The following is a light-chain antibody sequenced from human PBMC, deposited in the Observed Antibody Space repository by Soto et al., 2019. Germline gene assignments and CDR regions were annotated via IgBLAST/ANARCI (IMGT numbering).Light chain of an antibody. V-gene: IGKV1-6*01. CDR2: AAS. Sequence: AIQMTQSPSSLSASVGDRVTITCRASQGIRNDLGWYQQKPGKAPKLLIYAASSLQSGVPSRFSGSGSGTDFTLTISSLQPEDFATYYCLLDYAYFWAFGQGSKVDLK. CDR3: LLDYAYFWA. CDR1: QGIRND. J-gene: IGKJ1*01.